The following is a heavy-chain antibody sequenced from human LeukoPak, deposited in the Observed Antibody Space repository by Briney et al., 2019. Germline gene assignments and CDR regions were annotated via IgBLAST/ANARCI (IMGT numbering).Heavy chain of an antibody. Sequence: PGGSLRLSCAASGFTFSSYGMSWVRQAPGKGLEWVSAISGSGGSTYYADSVKGRFTISRDNSKNTLYLQMNSLRAEDTAVYYCAKPGPYSGSYPVNYFDYWGQGTLVTVSS. D-gene: IGHD1-26*01. CDR3: AKPGPYSGSYPVNYFDY. J-gene: IGHJ4*02. V-gene: IGHV3-23*01. CDR1: GFTFSSYG. CDR2: ISGSGGST.